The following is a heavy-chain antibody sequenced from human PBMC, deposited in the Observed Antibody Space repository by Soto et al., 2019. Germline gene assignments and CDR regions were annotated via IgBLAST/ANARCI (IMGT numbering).Heavy chain of an antibody. CDR3: ARDLREYRCVWHHDAFDI. CDR1: GFTFSDYY. Sequence: PGGSLRLSCAASGFTFSDYYMSWIRQAPGKGLEWVSYISSSGSTIYYADSVKGRFTISRDNAKNSLYLQMNSLRAEDTAVYYCARDLREYRCVWHHDAFDIWGQGTMVTVSS. D-gene: IGHD2-2*01. CDR2: ISSSGSTI. J-gene: IGHJ3*02. V-gene: IGHV3-11*01.